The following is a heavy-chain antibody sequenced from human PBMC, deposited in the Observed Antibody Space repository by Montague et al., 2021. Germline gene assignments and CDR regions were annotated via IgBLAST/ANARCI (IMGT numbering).Heavy chain of an antibody. Sequence: SLRLSCAVSGFTVSSNYMSWVRQAPGKGLEWVSVIYTGDMTYYADSVKGRFTISRDNSKNTLHLQMNSLGVEDTAVYYCARDVPYSSGWYQDSWGQGTLVIVSS. CDR3: ARDVPYSSGWYQDS. CDR2: IYTGDMT. CDR1: GFTVSSNY. J-gene: IGHJ4*02. D-gene: IGHD6-19*01. V-gene: IGHV3-53*01.